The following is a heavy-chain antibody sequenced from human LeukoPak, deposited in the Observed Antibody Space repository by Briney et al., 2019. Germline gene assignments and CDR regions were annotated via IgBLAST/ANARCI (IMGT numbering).Heavy chain of an antibody. CDR1: GFTFSSYW. J-gene: IGHJ4*02. Sequence: GGSLRLSCATSGFTFSSYWMSWVRQAPGKGLEWVANIKQDGSEKYYVDSVKGRFTISRDNAKNSLYLQMNSLRAEDTAVYYCATDRGWRTSGYYLYYFEYWGRGTLVTFSS. CDR3: ATDRGWRTSGYYLYYFEY. V-gene: IGHV3-7*01. CDR2: IKQDGSEK. D-gene: IGHD3-3*01.